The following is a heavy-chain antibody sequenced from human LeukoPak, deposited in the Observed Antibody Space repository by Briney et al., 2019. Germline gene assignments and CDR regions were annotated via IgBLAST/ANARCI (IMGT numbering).Heavy chain of an antibody. J-gene: IGHJ4*02. Sequence: PSETLSLTCTVAGGSISSYYWSWIRQPPGKGLDWIGYIYTSGSTNHNPSLNRRVTISVDTSKSQFSLTLSSVTAADSAVYYCARLGSGDLSSFDYWGQGTLVTVSS. V-gene: IGHV4-4*09. D-gene: IGHD3-3*02. CDR2: IYTSGST. CDR3: ARLGSGDLSSFDY. CDR1: GGSISSYY.